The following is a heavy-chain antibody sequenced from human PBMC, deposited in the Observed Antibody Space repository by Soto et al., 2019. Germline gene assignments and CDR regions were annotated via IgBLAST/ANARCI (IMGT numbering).Heavy chain of an antibody. J-gene: IGHJ6*02. V-gene: IGHV3-23*01. Sequence: GGSLRLSCTASGFTFNTSAMSWVRQAPGRGLEWVSGISGSGAGTYYADSVKGRFTISRDNSKNTLYLQMSGLKAEDAAVYYCAKGPTVFGAVISFDYYYGMYVWGQGTPVTVSS. CDR3: AKGPTVFGAVISFDYYYGMYV. CDR1: GFTFNTSA. CDR2: ISGSGAGT. D-gene: IGHD3-3*01.